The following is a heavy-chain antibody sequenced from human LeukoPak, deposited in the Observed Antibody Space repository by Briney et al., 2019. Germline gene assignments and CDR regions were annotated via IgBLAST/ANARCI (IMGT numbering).Heavy chain of an antibody. D-gene: IGHD3-3*01. CDR1: GFTFDDYG. J-gene: IGHJ4*02. CDR2: INCNGGST. Sequence: PGGSLRLSCAASGFTFDDYGMSWVRQAPGKGLEWVSGINCNGGSTGYADSVKGRFTISRDNAKNSLYLHMNSLRAEDTALYHCARGGRNYDFWSGYYDYFDYWGQGTLVTVSS. CDR3: ARGGRNYDFWSGYYDYFDY. V-gene: IGHV3-20*01.